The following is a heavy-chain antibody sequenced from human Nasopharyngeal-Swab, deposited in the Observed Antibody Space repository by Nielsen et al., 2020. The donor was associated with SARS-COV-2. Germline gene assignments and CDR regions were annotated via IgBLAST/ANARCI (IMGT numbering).Heavy chain of an antibody. CDR3: AKEGIVGGSPLLVCFDC. D-gene: IGHD1-26*01. Sequence: VQVYCKASGFTFPSYDINWVRQATGQGLEWMGCMNPNSGNTGYAQKFQGRVTMTRNTSISTAYMELNSLRAEYTAVYYCAKEGIVGGSPLLVCFDCWGQGTLVTVSS. CDR1: GFTFPSYD. CDR2: MNPNSGNT. J-gene: IGHJ4*02. V-gene: IGHV1-8*01.